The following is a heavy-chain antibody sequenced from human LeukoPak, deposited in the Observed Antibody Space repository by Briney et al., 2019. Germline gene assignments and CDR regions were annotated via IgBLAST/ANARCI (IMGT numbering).Heavy chain of an antibody. CDR2: IIPIFGTA. CDR3: ARVTVTPNAFDI. V-gene: IGHV1-69*13. J-gene: IGHJ3*02. Sequence: ASVKVSCKASGGTFSSYAISWVRQAPGQGLEWMGGIIPIFGTANYAQKFQGRVTITADESTSTAYMELSSLRSEDTAVYYCARVTVTPNAFDIWGRGTMVTVSS. D-gene: IGHD4-17*01. CDR1: GGTFSSYA.